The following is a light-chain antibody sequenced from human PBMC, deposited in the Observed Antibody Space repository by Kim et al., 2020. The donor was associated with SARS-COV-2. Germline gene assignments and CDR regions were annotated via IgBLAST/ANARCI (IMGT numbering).Light chain of an antibody. CDR2: DVT. Sequence: LTQPASVSGSPGQSIAISCTGTSSDIGASNYVSWYQQRPGKAPSLIIYDVTLRPSGVSHRFSGSKSGNTASLAISGLQAEDEADYYCISFTSSTSHVFGTGTKVTVL. J-gene: IGLJ1*01. V-gene: IGLV2-14*03. CDR3: ISFTSSTSHV. CDR1: SSDIGASNY.